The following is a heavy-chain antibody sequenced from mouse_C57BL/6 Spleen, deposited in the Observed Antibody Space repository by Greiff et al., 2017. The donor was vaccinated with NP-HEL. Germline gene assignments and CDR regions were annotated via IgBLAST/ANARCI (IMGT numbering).Heavy chain of an antibody. Sequence: QVQLQQPGAELVRPGTSVKLSCKASGYTFTSYWMHWVKQRPGQGLEWIGVIDPSDSYTNYNQKFKGKATLTVDTSSSTAYMQLSSLTSEDSAVYYCARPYGSSRYFDVWGTGTTVTVSS. CDR1: GYTFTSYW. D-gene: IGHD1-1*01. CDR3: ARPYGSSRYFDV. V-gene: IGHV1-59*01. J-gene: IGHJ1*03. CDR2: IDPSDSYT.